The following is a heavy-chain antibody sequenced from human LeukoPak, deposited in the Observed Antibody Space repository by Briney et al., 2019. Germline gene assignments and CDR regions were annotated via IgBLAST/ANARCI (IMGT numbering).Heavy chain of an antibody. CDR2: ITGSGGSA. CDR1: GFTFSNYA. Sequence: GGSLRLSCAASGFTFSNYAMTWVRQAPGKGLEWVSGITGSGGSAYYADSVKGRFTISRDNSKNIVSLQMNSLRAEDTAVYYCAKGHSYGYDYWGQGTLVTVSS. V-gene: IGHV3-23*01. CDR3: AKGHSYGYDY. J-gene: IGHJ4*02. D-gene: IGHD5-18*01.